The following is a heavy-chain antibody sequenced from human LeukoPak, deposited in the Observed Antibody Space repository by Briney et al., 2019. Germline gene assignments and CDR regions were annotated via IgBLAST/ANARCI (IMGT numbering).Heavy chain of an antibody. V-gene: IGHV1-2*04. CDR3: AREDSSGGPPGYYGMDV. J-gene: IGHJ6*02. CDR1: GYTFTGYY. Sequence: ASVKVSCKASGYTFTGYYMHWVRQAPGQGLEWMGWINPNSGGTNYAQKFQGWVTMTRDTSSSTAYMELSRLRSDDTAVYYCAREDSSGGPPGYYGMDVWGQGTTVTVSS. CDR2: INPNSGGT. D-gene: IGHD6-19*01.